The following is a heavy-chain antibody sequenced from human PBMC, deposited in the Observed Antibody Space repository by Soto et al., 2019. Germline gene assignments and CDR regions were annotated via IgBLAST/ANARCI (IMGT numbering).Heavy chain of an antibody. Sequence: QLQLQESGPGLVKPSETLSLTCTVSGGSISSSSYYWGWIRQPPGKGLEWIGSIYYSGSTYYNPSLKSRVTISVDTSKNQFSLKLSSVTAADTAVYYCARQVMSRLWFGELSHWGQGTLVTVSS. CDR2: IYYSGST. CDR3: ARQVMSRLWFGELSH. D-gene: IGHD3-10*01. CDR1: GGSISSSSYY. J-gene: IGHJ4*02. V-gene: IGHV4-39*01.